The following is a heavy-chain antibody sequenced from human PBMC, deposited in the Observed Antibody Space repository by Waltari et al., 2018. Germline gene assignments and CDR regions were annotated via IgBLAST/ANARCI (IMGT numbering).Heavy chain of an antibody. D-gene: IGHD1-7*01. CDR3: ARYPNGITGTTH. CDR1: GGSISSGSYY. V-gene: IGHV4-61*09. Sequence: QVQLQESGPGLVKPSQTLSLTCTVSGGSISSGSYYWSCIRQPAGKGLEWIGYIYTSGSTNYNPSLKSRVTISVDTSKNQFSLKLSSVTAADTAVYYCARYPNGITGTTHWGQGTLVTVSS. CDR2: IYTSGST. J-gene: IGHJ4*02.